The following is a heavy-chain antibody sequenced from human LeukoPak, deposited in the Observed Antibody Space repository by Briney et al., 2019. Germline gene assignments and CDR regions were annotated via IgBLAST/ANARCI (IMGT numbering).Heavy chain of an antibody. CDR2: IYYSGST. V-gene: IGHV4-59*01. Sequence: SETLSLTCTVSGGSISSYYWSWIRQPPGKGLEWIGYIYYSGSTNYNPSLKSRVTISVDTSKNQFSLKRSSVTAADTAVYYCARLSWINYYDSSGYYVPNWFDPWGQGTLVTVSS. CDR3: ARLSWINYYDSSGYYVPNWFDP. D-gene: IGHD3-22*01. J-gene: IGHJ5*02. CDR1: GGSISSYY.